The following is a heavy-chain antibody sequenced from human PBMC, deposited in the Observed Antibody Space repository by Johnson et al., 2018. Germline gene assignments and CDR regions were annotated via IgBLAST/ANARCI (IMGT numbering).Heavy chain of an antibody. D-gene: IGHD2-21*02. CDR2: ISSSSRII. J-gene: IGHJ3*02. CDR3: ARLWAYWGGACLDAFDI. V-gene: IGHV3-48*01. Sequence: EVQLVESGGGLVQPGGSLRLSCAASGFTFSSYSMNWVRQAPGKGLEWVSYISSSSRIIYYADSVKGRFTISRDNDKNSLYLQMNSLRAEDTAVYYCARLWAYWGGACLDAFDIWGQGTMVTVSS. CDR1: GFTFSSYS.